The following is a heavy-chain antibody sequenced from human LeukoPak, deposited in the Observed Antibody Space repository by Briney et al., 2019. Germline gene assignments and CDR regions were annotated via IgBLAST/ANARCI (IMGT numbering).Heavy chain of an antibody. Sequence: GGSLRLSCAGSGCIFNNYAMHWVRQPPGKGLEWVSGISWNSGTIDYADSVRGRFTISRDNAKNSLYLQMDSLRVEDTAFYYCAKDNRRHYTSGPNPDSLHWGQGALVTVSS. CDR1: GCIFNNYA. V-gene: IGHV3-9*01. CDR2: ISWNSGTI. D-gene: IGHD6-19*01. J-gene: IGHJ4*02. CDR3: AKDNRRHYTSGPNPDSLH.